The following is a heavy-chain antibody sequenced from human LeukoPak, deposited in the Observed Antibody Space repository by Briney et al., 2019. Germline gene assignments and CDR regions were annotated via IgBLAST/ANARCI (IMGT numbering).Heavy chain of an antibody. CDR1: GFTFSSYA. V-gene: IGHV3-23*01. CDR2: ISGSGGST. D-gene: IGHD2-8*01. J-gene: IGHJ6*02. CDR3: AKDTVLMVYAIVYYYYGMDV. Sequence: GGSLRLSCAASGFTFSSYAMSWVRQAPGKGLEWVSAISGSGGSTYYADSVKGRFTISRDNSKNTLYLQMNSLRAEDTAVYYCAKDTVLMVYAIVYYYYGMDVWGQGTTVTVSS.